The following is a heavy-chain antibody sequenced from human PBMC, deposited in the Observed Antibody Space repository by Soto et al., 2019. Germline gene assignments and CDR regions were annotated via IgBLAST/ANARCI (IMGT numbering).Heavy chain of an antibody. CDR3: AKEGTGHYEAGYYYYGLDV. CDR2: ITGTGTYS. D-gene: IGHD3-3*01. CDR1: GFSFNNYA. J-gene: IGHJ6*02. Sequence: PGGSLRLSCTASGFSFNNYAMSWVRQVPGEGLEWVSLITGTGTYSYYADSVKGRFTISRDSSKNTLSLQMDSLRAEDTAIYYCAKEGTGHYEAGYYYYGLDVWGQGTTVTVSS. V-gene: IGHV3-23*01.